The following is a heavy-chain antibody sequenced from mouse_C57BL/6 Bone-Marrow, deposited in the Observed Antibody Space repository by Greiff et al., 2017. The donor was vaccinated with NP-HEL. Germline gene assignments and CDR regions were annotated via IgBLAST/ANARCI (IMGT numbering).Heavy chain of an antibody. CDR3: TREEIYYYGSRRWYFDV. CDR2: IDPETGGT. J-gene: IGHJ1*03. D-gene: IGHD1-1*01. V-gene: IGHV1-15*01. Sequence: VKLLESGAELVRPGASVTLSCKASGYTFTDYEMHWVKQTPVHGLEWIGAIDPETGGTAYNQKFKGKAILTADKSSSTAYMELRSLTSEDSAVYYCTREEIYYYGSRRWYFDVWGTGTTVTVAS. CDR1: GYTFTDYE.